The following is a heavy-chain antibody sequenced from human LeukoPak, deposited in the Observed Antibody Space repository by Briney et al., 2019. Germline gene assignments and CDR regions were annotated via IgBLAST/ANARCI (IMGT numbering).Heavy chain of an antibody. CDR1: DGSISSGIHH. J-gene: IGHJ4*02. D-gene: IGHD6-19*01. V-gene: IGHV4-61*02. Sequence: SETLSLTCTVSDGSISSGIHHWSWIRQPAGKGLEWIGGVQASGSINYDPSLKSRVTISVDSSRKQISLNLNSVTATDTAVYYCARDPVDGFAFFDYWGQGALVPVPS. CDR3: ARDPVDGFAFFDY. CDR2: VQASGSI.